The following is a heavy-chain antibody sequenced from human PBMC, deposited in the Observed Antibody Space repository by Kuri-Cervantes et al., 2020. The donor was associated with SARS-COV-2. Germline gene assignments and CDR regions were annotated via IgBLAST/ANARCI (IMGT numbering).Heavy chain of an antibody. CDR3: ARGGESITMIVVVIQPLDY. D-gene: IGHD3-22*01. CDR2: IIPIFGTA. Sequence: SVKVSCKASGYTFTSYGISWVRQAPGQGLEWMGGIIPIFGTANYAQKFQGRVTITADESTSTAYMELSSLRSDDTAVYYCARGGESITMIVVVIQPLDYWGQGTLVTVSS. J-gene: IGHJ4*02. CDR1: GYTFTSYG. V-gene: IGHV1-69*13.